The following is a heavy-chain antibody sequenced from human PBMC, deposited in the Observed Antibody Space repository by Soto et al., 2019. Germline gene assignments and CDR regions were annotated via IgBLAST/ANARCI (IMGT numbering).Heavy chain of an antibody. CDR3: ARGGVWLDY. Sequence: PSETLSLTCTVSGGSISSSSYYWGWIRQPPGKGLEWIGSIYYSGSTYYNPSLKSRVTISVDTSKNQFSLKLSSVTAADTAVYYCARGGVWLDYWGQGTLVTV. D-gene: IGHD2-8*01. V-gene: IGHV4-39*07. CDR2: IYYSGST. CDR1: GGSISSSSYY. J-gene: IGHJ4*02.